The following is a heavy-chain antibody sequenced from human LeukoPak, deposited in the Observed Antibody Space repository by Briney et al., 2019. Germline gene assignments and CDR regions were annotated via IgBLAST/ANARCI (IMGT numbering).Heavy chain of an antibody. Sequence: GGSLRLSCAASGFTFSSYGMHWVRQAPGKGLERVAFIRYDGSNKYYADSVKGRFTISRDKSKNTVYLQMNSLRVEDTALYYCARDRDYPRDQFDYWGQGTLVTVSS. CDR3: ARDRDYPRDQFDY. CDR1: GFTFSSYG. V-gene: IGHV3-30*02. CDR2: IRYDGSNK. J-gene: IGHJ4*02. D-gene: IGHD4-17*01.